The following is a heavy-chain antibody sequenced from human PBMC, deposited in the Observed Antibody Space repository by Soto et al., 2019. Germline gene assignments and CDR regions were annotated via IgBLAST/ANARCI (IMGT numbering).Heavy chain of an antibody. J-gene: IGHJ4*02. CDR3: AHIPGPTGDFDD. V-gene: IGHV2-5*02. CDR2: IYWDDDK. CDR1: VFSLSTSGVG. Sequence: SGPTLVNPTQTLTLTCTFSVFSLSTSGVGVGWIRQPPGKALEWLALIYWDDDKRYSPALKSRLTITKDTSKNQVVLTMTNMDPVDPATYYCAHIPGPTGDFDDWGQGTLVTVSS. D-gene: IGHD4-17*01.